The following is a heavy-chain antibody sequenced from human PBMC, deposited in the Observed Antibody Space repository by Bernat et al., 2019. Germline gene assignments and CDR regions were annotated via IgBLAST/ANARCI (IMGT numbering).Heavy chain of an antibody. D-gene: IGHD3-3*01. J-gene: IGHJ4*02. V-gene: IGHV3-15*01. Sequence: EVQLVESGGGLVKPGGSLRLSCAASGFTFSNAWMSWVRQAPGKGLEWVGRIKNKADGGTTDYAASVKGRFTISRDVSKNTLYLQMNSLETEDTAVYHCARGRSGDYYFDYWGQGTLVTVSS. CDR1: GFTFSNAW. CDR2: IKNKADGGTT. CDR3: ARGRSGDYYFDY.